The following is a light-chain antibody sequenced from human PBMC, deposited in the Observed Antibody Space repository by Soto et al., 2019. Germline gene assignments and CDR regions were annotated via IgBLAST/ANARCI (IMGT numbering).Light chain of an antibody. Sequence: QSVLTRPASVSGSPGQSITVSCTGTSSGFDTYNSVSWYQQHPGKAPRLIIYEVSNRPSGVSNRFSGSKPGHTASLTISGLQAADEAEYYCSAYAGSSSEVFGPGTKVTVL. V-gene: IGLV2-14*01. CDR2: EVS. CDR1: SSGFDTYNS. CDR3: SAYAGSSSEV. J-gene: IGLJ1*01.